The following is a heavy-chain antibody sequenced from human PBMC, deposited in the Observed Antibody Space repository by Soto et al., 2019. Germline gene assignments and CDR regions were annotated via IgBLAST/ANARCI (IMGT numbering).Heavy chain of an antibody. D-gene: IGHD2-15*01. V-gene: IGHV3-30-3*01. CDR1: GFTFSSFA. CDR2: TSSDVVNY. J-gene: IGHJ4*02. Sequence: QVQLVESGGGVVQPGRSLRLSCAASGFTFSSFAMHWVRQAPGKGLEWLAVTSSDVVNYYYAESVKGRFTISRDNSKNTLYLQMNSLRNEDTAVYYCARGGAWTPEGLGYWGQGTLVTVSS. CDR3: ARGGAWTPEGLGY.